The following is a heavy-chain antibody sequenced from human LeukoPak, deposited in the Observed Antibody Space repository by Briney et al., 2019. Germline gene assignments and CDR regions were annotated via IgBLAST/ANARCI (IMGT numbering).Heavy chain of an antibody. V-gene: IGHV3-30*18. CDR3: ANVVGAFDI. D-gene: IGHD2-15*01. J-gene: IGHJ3*02. CDR2: ISYDGSNK. Sequence: PGRSLRLSCAASGFTFSSYGMHWVRQAPGKGLEWVAVISYDGSNKYYADSVKGRFTISRDNSKNTLYLQMNSLRAEDTAVYYCANVVGAFDIWGQGTMVTVSS. CDR1: GFTFSSYG.